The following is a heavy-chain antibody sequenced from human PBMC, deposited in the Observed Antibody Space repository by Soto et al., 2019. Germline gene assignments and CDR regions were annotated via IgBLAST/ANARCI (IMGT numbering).Heavy chain of an antibody. D-gene: IGHD3-3*01. J-gene: IGHJ6*03. Sequence: GGSLRLSCAASGFTFSSYAMSWVRQAPGKGLEWVSAISGSGGSTYYADSVKGRFTISRDNSKNTLYLQMNSLRAEDTAVYYCAKDQVTIFGVVITAFYYYYMDVWGKGTTVTVSS. CDR3: AKDQVTIFGVVITAFYYYYMDV. CDR1: GFTFSSYA. CDR2: ISGSGGST. V-gene: IGHV3-23*01.